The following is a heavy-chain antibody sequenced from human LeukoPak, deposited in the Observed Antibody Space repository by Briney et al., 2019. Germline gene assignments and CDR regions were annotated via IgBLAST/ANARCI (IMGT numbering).Heavy chain of an antibody. V-gene: IGHV3-20*04. J-gene: IGHJ3*02. CDR2: INWNGGST. D-gene: IGHD6-6*01. Sequence: GGSLRLSCAASGFTFDDYGMSWVRQAPGKGLEWVSGINWNGGSTGYADSAKGRFTISRDNAKNSLYLQMNSLRAEDMALYYCAKDMGYSSSSDAFDIWGQGTMVTVSS. CDR3: AKDMGYSSSSDAFDI. CDR1: GFTFDDYG.